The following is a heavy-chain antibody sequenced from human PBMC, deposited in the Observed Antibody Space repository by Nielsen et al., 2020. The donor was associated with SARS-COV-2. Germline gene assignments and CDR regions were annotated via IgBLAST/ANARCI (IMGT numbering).Heavy chain of an antibody. D-gene: IGHD6-19*01. J-gene: IGHJ6*02. V-gene: IGHV1-3*01. CDR2: INAGNGNT. CDR3: ARGDSSGWTYYYYGMDV. CDR1: GYTFTNYA. Sequence: ASVKVSCKASGYTFTNYAMHWVRQAPGQRLEWMGWINAGNGNTKYSQKFQGRVTITRDTSASTAYMELSSLRSEDTAVYYCARGDSSGWTYYYYGMDVWGQGTTVTVSS.